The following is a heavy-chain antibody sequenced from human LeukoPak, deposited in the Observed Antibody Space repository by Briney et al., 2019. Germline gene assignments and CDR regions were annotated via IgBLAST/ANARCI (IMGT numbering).Heavy chain of an antibody. Sequence: SETLSLTCAVYGGSFSGYYWSWIRQPPGKGLEWIGEINHSGSTNYNPSLKSRVTISVDTPKNQFSLKLSSVTAADTAVYYCARGGWIQLWPYDYWGQGTLVTVSS. J-gene: IGHJ4*02. CDR1: GGSFSGYY. D-gene: IGHD5-18*01. V-gene: IGHV4-34*01. CDR3: ARGGWIQLWPYDY. CDR2: INHSGST.